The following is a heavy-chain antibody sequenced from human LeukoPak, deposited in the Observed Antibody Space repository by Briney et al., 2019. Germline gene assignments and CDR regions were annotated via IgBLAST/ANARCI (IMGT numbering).Heavy chain of an antibody. CDR3: TRKSGGSQRKMDDWFDP. V-gene: IGHV3-30*04. Sequence: GGSLRLSCAASGSTFSSYAMHWVRQAPDKGLEYVAVISNDGSYKYYGASVKGRFTISRDNSKNTLYLQMDSLRAEDTAVYSCTRKSGGSQRKMDDWFDPWGQGTQVIVSS. J-gene: IGHJ5*02. D-gene: IGHD3-10*01. CDR2: ISNDGSYK. CDR1: GSTFSSYA.